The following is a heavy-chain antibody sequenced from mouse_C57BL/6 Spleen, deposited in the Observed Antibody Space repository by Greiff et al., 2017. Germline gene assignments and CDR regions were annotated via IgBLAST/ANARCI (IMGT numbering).Heavy chain of an antibody. CDR1: GFTFSDYY. CDR2: INYDGSSP. V-gene: IGHV5-16*01. Sequence: EVMLVESEGGLVQPGSSMKLSCTASGFTFSDYYMAWVRQVPEKGLEWVANINYDGSSPYYLDSLKSRFIISRDNAKNILYLQMGSLKSEDTATYYCARDHPGYFDYWGQGTTLTVSS. J-gene: IGHJ2*01. CDR3: ARDHPGYFDY.